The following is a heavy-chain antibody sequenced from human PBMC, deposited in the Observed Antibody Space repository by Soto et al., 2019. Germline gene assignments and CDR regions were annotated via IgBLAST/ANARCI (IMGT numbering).Heavy chain of an antibody. J-gene: IGHJ6*02. CDR1: GFTFSSYG. CDR2: ISYDGSNK. D-gene: IGHD3-10*01. CDR3: AKDYGSGSYYSGYYYYGMDV. Sequence: GGSLRLSCAASGFTFSSYGMHWVRQAPGKGLEWVAVISYDGSNKYYADSVKGRFTISRDNSKNTLYLQMNSPRAEDTAVYYCAKDYGSGSYYSGYYYYGMDVWGQGTKVTVSS. V-gene: IGHV3-30*18.